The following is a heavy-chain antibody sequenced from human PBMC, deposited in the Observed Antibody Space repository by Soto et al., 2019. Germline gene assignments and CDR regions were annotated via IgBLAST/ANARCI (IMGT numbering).Heavy chain of an antibody. D-gene: IGHD6-19*01. CDR3: ARGRPTYSSGGLGY. V-gene: IGHV4-34*01. CDR1: GGSFSGYY. CDR2: INHSGST. J-gene: IGHJ4*02. Sequence: SETLSLTCAVYGGSFSGYYWSWIRQPPGKGLEWIGDINHSGSTNHNPSLKSRVTISVDTSKNQFSLKLSSVTAADTAVYYCARGRPTYSSGGLGYWGQGTLVTVSS.